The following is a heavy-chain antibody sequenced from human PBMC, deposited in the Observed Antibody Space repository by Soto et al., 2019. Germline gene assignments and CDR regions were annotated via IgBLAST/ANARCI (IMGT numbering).Heavy chain of an antibody. CDR1: GFTFSSYA. D-gene: IGHD2-2*02. V-gene: IGHV3-23*01. J-gene: IGHJ5*02. CDR2: ISGSGGST. CDR3: AKDSSGGDCTSTSCYIWFDP. Sequence: EVQLLDSGGGLVQPGGSLRLSCAASGFTFSSYAMSWVRQAPGKGLEWVSAISGSGGSTYYADSVKGRFTISRDNYKNTLYLQMNSMRAEDTAVYYWAKDSSGGDCTSTSCYIWFDPWCQGTLVTVSS.